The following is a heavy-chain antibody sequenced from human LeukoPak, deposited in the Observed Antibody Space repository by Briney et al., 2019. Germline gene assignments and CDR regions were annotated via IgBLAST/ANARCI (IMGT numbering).Heavy chain of an antibody. V-gene: IGHV3-15*01. Sequence: GGSLRLSCAASGFTFSNAWMSWVRQAPGKGLEWVGRIKSKTDGGTTDYAAPVKGRFTISRDDSKNTLYLQMNSLKTEDTAVYYCTMSPGYCSGGSCYDWGQGTLVTVSS. CDR1: GFTFSNAW. CDR3: TMSPGYCSGGSCYD. CDR2: IKSKTDGGTT. J-gene: IGHJ4*02. D-gene: IGHD2-15*01.